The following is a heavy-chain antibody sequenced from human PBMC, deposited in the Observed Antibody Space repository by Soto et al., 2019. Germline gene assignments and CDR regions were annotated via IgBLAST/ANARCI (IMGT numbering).Heavy chain of an antibody. CDR2: ISGSGGST. CDR1: GFTFSSYA. V-gene: IGHV3-23*01. J-gene: IGHJ6*03. Sequence: GGSLRLSCAASGFTFSSYAMSWVRQAPGKGLEWVSAISGSGGSTYYADSVKGRFTISRDNSKNTLYLQMNSLRAEDTAVYYCAKDRVSGIAAALYYMDVWGKGTTVTVSS. D-gene: IGHD6-13*01. CDR3: AKDRVSGIAAALYYMDV.